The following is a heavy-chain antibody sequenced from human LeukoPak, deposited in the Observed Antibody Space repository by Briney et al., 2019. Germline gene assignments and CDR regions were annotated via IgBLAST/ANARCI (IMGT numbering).Heavy chain of an antibody. D-gene: IGHD4-17*01. V-gene: IGHV3-23*01. Sequence: GGSLRLSCTASGFTFSAYAMMWVRQAPGQGPELVSAIRGGGGSAFYPDPVKGRFTISRDNSKYTLFLQMNSLRAEDTAVYYCARDPNGDYIGAFDMWGPGTMVTVSS. CDR2: IRGGGGSA. CDR1: GFTFSAYA. J-gene: IGHJ3*02. CDR3: ARDPNGDYIGAFDM.